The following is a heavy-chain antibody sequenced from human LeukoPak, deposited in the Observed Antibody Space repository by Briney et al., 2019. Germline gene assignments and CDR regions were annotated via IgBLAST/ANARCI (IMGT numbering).Heavy chain of an antibody. CDR1: GGSISSYY. Sequence: SETLSLTCTASGGSISSYYWSWIRQPPGKGLEWIGYIYYSGSTNYNPSLKSRVTISVDTYKNQFSLKLNSVTAAYTAVYYCARQNSGARLNVWGQGTTVTVSS. CDR3: ARQNSGARLNV. CDR2: IYYSGST. D-gene: IGHD6-25*01. V-gene: IGHV4-59*08. J-gene: IGHJ6*02.